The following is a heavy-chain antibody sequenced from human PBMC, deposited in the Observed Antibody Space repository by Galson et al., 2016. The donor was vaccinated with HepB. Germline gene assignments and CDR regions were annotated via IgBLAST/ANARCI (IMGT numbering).Heavy chain of an antibody. V-gene: IGHV3-48*02. D-gene: IGHD3-10*02. CDR1: GFTFRSYS. Sequence: SLRLSCAASGFTFRSYSMNWVRQAPGKGLEWVSYISSSSTVYYADSVKGRFTISRDNAKNSLYPQMNSLRDEDTAVYYCARDMLGVWGQGTLVTVSS. J-gene: IGHJ4*02. CDR3: ARDMLGV. CDR2: ISSSSTV.